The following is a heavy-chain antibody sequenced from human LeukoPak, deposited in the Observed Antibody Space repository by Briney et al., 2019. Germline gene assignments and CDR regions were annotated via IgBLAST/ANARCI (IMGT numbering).Heavy chain of an antibody. Sequence: GGSLRLSCAVSGFTFDDYAMHWVRQVPGKGLEWVSGINWNSDSIGYADSVKGRFTTSRDNAKNSLYLQMNSLRAEDTAVYYCARVLHKRNYDSSTYYGYWGQGTLVTVSS. V-gene: IGHV3-9*01. CDR2: INWNSDSI. D-gene: IGHD3-22*01. CDR1: GFTFDDYA. J-gene: IGHJ4*02. CDR3: ARVLHKRNYDSSTYYGY.